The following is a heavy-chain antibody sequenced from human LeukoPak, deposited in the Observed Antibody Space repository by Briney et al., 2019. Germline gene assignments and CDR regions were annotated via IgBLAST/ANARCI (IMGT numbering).Heavy chain of an antibody. D-gene: IGHD2-8*01. CDR2: ISSSSSYI. V-gene: IGHV3-21*01. Sequence: GGSLRLSCAASGFTFGGYSMNWVRQAPGKGLEWVSSISSSSSYIYYADSVKGRFTISRDNAKNSLYLQMNSLRAEDTAVYYCATNADYVAVDYWGQGTLVTVSS. CDR3: ATNADYVAVDY. J-gene: IGHJ4*02. CDR1: GFTFGGYS.